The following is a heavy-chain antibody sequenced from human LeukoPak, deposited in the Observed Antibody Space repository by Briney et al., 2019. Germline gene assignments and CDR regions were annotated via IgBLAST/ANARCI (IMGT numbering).Heavy chain of an antibody. CDR3: ARALHSGSYLVPFDY. Sequence: SETLSLTCTVSGGSISSYYWSWIRQPPGKGLEWIGYIYYGGSTNYNPSLKSRVTISVDTSKNQFSLKLSSVTAADTAVYYCARALHSGSYLVPFDYWGQGTLVTVSS. D-gene: IGHD1-26*01. CDR2: IYYGGST. V-gene: IGHV4-59*01. CDR1: GGSISSYY. J-gene: IGHJ4*02.